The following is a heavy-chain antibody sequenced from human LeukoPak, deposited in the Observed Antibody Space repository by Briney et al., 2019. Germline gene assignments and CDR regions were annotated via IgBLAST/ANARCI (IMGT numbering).Heavy chain of an antibody. D-gene: IGHD2-2*01. Sequence: SETLSLTCTVSGGSISSYYWSWIRQPPGKGLEWIGYIYYSGSTNYNPSLKSRVTISVDTSKNQFSLKLSSVTAADTAVYYCARVPAAMISGVYFDYWGQGTLVTVSS. CDR3: ARVPAAMISGVYFDY. CDR1: GGSISSYY. CDR2: IYYSGST. J-gene: IGHJ4*02. V-gene: IGHV4-59*01.